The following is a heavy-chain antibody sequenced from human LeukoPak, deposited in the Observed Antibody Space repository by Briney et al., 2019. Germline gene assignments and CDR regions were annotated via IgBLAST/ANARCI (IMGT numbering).Heavy chain of an antibody. D-gene: IGHD3-10*01. CDR3: TTVPTCYYGSGCYYNLKTLYFDY. Sequence: GSLRLSCAASGFIFSSIAMHWVRQAPGKGLEWVGRIKSKTDGGTTDYAAPVKGRFTISRDDSKNTLYLQMNSLKTEDTAVYYCTTVPTCYYGSGCYYNLKTLYFDYWGQGTLVTVSS. V-gene: IGHV3-15*01. J-gene: IGHJ4*02. CDR1: GFIFSSIA. CDR2: IKSKTDGGTT.